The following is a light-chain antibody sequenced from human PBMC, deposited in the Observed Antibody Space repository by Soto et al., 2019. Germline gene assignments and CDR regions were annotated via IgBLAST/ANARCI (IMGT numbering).Light chain of an antibody. V-gene: IGKV3-15*01. CDR2: GAS. CDR1: QSVSSN. Sequence: EIVMTQSPATLSVSPGERATLSCRASQSVSSNLAWYQQKPGQAPRLLIYGASTRATGFPARFSGSGSGTEFTLTISSLQAEDCAVYYCQQYNNWPHSFGGGTKVEIK. J-gene: IGKJ4*01. CDR3: QQYNNWPHS.